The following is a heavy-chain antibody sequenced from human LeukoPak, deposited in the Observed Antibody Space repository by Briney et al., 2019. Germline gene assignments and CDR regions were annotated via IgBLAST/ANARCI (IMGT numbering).Heavy chain of an antibody. Sequence: SGGSLRLSCAASGFTFSSYWMSWVRQAPGKGLERVANIKQDGSEKYYVDSVKGRFTISRDNAKNSLYLQMNSLRAEDTAVYYCARDRSPYYYDSSGYLYWGQGTLVTVSS. V-gene: IGHV3-7*01. CDR3: ARDRSPYYYDSSGYLY. J-gene: IGHJ4*02. D-gene: IGHD3-22*01. CDR1: GFTFSSYW. CDR2: IKQDGSEK.